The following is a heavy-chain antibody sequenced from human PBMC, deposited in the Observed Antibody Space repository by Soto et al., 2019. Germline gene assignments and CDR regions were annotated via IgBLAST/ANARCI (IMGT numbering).Heavy chain of an antibody. D-gene: IGHD3-3*01. Sequence: GGSLRLSCAVSGFTVSSNYMNWVRQAPGKGLEWVSFIYSGGNTYYADSVKGRFPISRDNSKNMLYLQMNSLRVEDTAVYYCAREVRVRGFAFDIWGQGTMVTVSS. V-gene: IGHV3-66*01. CDR3: AREVRVRGFAFDI. J-gene: IGHJ3*02. CDR2: IYSGGNT. CDR1: GFTVSSNY.